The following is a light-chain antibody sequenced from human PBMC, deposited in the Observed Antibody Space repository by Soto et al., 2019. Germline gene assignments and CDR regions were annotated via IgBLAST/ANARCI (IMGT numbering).Light chain of an antibody. CDR3: QQYGTSPWT. V-gene: IGKV3-20*01. CDR2: GAS. Sequence: EIVLTQSPGTLSLSPEERATLSCRASQSFISTYFAWSHQTPGQAPRLLIYGASSRATGIPDRFSGSGSGTDFTLTISRLEPEDFAVYYCQQYGTSPWTFGQGTKVDIK. J-gene: IGKJ1*01. CDR1: QSFISTY.